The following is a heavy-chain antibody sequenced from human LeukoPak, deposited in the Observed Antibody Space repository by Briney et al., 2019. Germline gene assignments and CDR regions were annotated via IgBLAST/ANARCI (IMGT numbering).Heavy chain of an antibody. V-gene: IGHV4-4*02. Sequence: SGTLSLTCAVSGGSISSSNWWSWVRQPPGKGLEWIGEIYHSGSTNYNPSLKSRVTISVDTSKNQFSLKVSSVTAADTAVYYCARDANWGSSSYFDYWGQGTLVTVSS. CDR1: GGSISSSNW. J-gene: IGHJ4*02. D-gene: IGHD7-27*01. CDR3: ARDANWGSSSYFDY. CDR2: IYHSGST.